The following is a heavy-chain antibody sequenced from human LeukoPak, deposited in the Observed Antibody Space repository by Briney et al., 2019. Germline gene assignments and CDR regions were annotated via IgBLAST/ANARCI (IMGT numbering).Heavy chain of an antibody. Sequence: GGSLRRSCAASGFIFSRYQMNWVRPAPGKGLEWVSSISTSSSYIYYADSVKGRFTISRDNAKNSLYLQMNSLRGEDTAVYYCARVLGYYYDSRGHDYWGQGTLVTVSS. V-gene: IGHV3-21*01. D-gene: IGHD3-22*01. CDR1: GFIFSRYQ. CDR3: ARVLGYYYDSRGHDY. CDR2: ISTSSSYI. J-gene: IGHJ4*02.